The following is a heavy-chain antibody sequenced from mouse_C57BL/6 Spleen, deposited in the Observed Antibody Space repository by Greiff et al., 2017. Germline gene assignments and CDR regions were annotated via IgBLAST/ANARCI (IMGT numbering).Heavy chain of an antibody. CDR2: INPYNGDT. CDR3: ANDYSNRYYFDY. CDR1: GYSFTGYF. D-gene: IGHD2-5*01. V-gene: IGHV1-20*01. J-gene: IGHJ2*01. Sequence: VQLQQSGPELVKPGDSVKISCKASGYSFTGYFMNWVMQSHGKSLEWIGRINPYNGDTFYNQKFKGKATLTVDKSSSTAHMELRSLTSEDSAVYYCANDYSNRYYFDYWGQGTTLTVSS.